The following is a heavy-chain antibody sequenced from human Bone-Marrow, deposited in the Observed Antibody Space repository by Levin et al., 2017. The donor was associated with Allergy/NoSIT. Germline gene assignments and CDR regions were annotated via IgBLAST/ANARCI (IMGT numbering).Heavy chain of an antibody. CDR2: IIPIFGTA. V-gene: IGHV1-69*13. CDR1: GGTFSTYP. CDR3: ARGDYGDYGPFDY. Sequence: GASVKVSCKASGGTFSTYPISWVRQAPGQGLEWMGGIIPIFGTANYAQKFQDRVTITADESTSTAYMELNSLRSEDTAVYYCARGDYGDYGPFDYWGQGTLVTVSS. D-gene: IGHD4-17*01. J-gene: IGHJ4*02.